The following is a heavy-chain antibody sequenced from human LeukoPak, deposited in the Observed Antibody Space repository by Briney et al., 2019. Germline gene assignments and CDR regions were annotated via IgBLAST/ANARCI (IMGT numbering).Heavy chain of an antibody. Sequence: PSETLSLTCSVSDDSFNTHYWTWIRHPAGKGLEWIGYISSIGSTNYNPSLKSRVTITIDTSKKQFSLKMTSVTAADTAVYYCARDSTTVTKGFDVWGQGTMVTVSS. CDR1: DDSFNTHY. V-gene: IGHV4-59*11. CDR3: ARDSTTVTKGFDV. CDR2: ISSIGST. J-gene: IGHJ3*01. D-gene: IGHD4-17*01.